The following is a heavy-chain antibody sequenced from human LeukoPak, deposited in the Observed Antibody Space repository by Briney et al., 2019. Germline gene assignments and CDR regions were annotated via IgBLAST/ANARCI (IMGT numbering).Heavy chain of an antibody. J-gene: IGHJ5*02. CDR1: GFKFDGYG. Sequence: GGSLRLSCAASGFKFDGYGMSWVRQAPGKGLEWICDINWNGAWTGYADSVKGRFTISRDNAKNSLYLQMNSLRAEDTALYYCAGYYYDSSRGFDLWGQGTLVTVSA. D-gene: IGHD3-22*01. V-gene: IGHV3-20*04. CDR3: AGYYYDSSRGFDL. CDR2: INWNGAWT.